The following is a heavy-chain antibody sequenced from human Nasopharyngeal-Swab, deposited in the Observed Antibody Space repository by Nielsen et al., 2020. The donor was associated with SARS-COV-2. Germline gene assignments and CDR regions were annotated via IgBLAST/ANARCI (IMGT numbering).Heavy chain of an antibody. V-gene: IGHV4-34*01. J-gene: IGHJ4*02. Sequence: SETLSLTCAVYGGSFSGYYWSWIRQRPGKGLEWIGEINHSGSTNYNPSLKSRVTISVDTSKNQFSLKLSSVTAADTAVYYCARGDFRQIAASYYFDYWGQGTLVTVSS. CDR2: INHSGST. CDR1: GGSFSGYY. CDR3: ARGDFRQIAASYYFDY. D-gene: IGHD6-6*01.